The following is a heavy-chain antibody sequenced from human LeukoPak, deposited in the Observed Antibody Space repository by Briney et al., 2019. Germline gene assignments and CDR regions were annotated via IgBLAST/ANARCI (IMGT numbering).Heavy chain of an antibody. J-gene: IGHJ6*03. V-gene: IGHV3-21*06. Sequence: GGSLRLSCAASGFTFTDYSMTWVRQAPGKGLEWVASISTVSTYTFYSDSMKGRCSITRDNAKNMLYLQMSSLSAEDTAVYYCARDGSGSYYYYYMDVWGSGTTVTVSS. CDR3: ARDGSGSYYYYYMDV. CDR2: ISTVSTYT. D-gene: IGHD6-25*01. CDR1: GFTFTDYS.